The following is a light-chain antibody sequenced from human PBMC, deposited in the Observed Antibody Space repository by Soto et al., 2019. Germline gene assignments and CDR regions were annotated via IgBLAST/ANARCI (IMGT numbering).Light chain of an antibody. CDR1: RSDVGAYNY. Sequence: QSVVTHPASVSGSPGQSITISCTGTRSDVGAYNYDSWYQQYPGEAPKVIIYDVSHRPAGVSNRFSGSKSGNTASLTISGLQTQDEADYYCSSYTSATTYVFGTGTKVTVL. V-gene: IGLV2-14*01. CDR3: SSYTSATTYV. J-gene: IGLJ1*01. CDR2: DVS.